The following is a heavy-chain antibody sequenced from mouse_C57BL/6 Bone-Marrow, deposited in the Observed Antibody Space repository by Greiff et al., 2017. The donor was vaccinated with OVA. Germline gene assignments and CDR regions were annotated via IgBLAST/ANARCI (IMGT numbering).Heavy chain of an antibody. Sequence: EVKLMESGPVLARPGASVKMSCKTSGYTFTSYWMHWVKQRPGQGLEWIGAIYPGNSDTSYNQKFKGKAKLTAVTSASTAYMELSSLTNEDSAVYYCTRRYYGSSYAYFDYWGQGTTLTVSS. D-gene: IGHD1-1*01. CDR2: IYPGNSDT. J-gene: IGHJ2*01. CDR1: GYTFTSYW. CDR3: TRRYYGSSYAYFDY. V-gene: IGHV1-5*01.